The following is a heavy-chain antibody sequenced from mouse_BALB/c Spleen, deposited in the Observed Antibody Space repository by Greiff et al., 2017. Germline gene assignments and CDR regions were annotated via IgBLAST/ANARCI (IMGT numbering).Heavy chain of an antibody. Sequence: QVQLQQPGAELVKPGASVKLSCKASGYTFTSYWMHWVKQRPGQGLEWIGEINPSNGRTNYNEKFKSKATLTVDKSSSTAYMQLSSLTSEDSAVYYCAREGNYWYFDVWGAGTTVTVSS. CDR3: AREGNYWYFDV. D-gene: IGHD2-1*01. CDR2: INPSNGRT. V-gene: IGHV1S81*02. CDR1: GYTFTSYW. J-gene: IGHJ1*01.